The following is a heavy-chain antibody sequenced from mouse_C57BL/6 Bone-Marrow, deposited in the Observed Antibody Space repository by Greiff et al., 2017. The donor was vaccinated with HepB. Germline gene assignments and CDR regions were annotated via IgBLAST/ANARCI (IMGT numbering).Heavy chain of an antibody. J-gene: IGHJ4*01. CDR1: GYTFTDYE. Sequence: VNVVESGAELVRPGASVTLSCKASGYTFTDYEMHWVKQTPVHGLEWIGAIDPETGGTAYNQKFKGKAILTADKSSSTAYMELRSLTSEDSAVYYCTREGNYPLYAMDYWGQGTSVTVSS. CDR2: IDPETGGT. D-gene: IGHD2-1*01. V-gene: IGHV1-15*01. CDR3: TREGNYPLYAMDY.